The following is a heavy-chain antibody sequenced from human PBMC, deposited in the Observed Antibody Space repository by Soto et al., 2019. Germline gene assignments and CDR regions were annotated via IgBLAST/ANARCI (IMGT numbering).Heavy chain of an antibody. D-gene: IGHD3-16*02. J-gene: IGHJ4*02. CDR3: ARAPKYYDHVWGNYRRASVGFDY. CDR1: GGSFSGYF. Sequence: PSETPSPTCAVHGGSFSGYFWPWIRQPPGKGLEWIGEINHSGSSNYNPSLKRRVSIFVDTSNNQFSLNLKSVTAADTAVYYCARAPKYYDHVWGNYRRASVGFDYWGQGTPVTV. CDR2: INHSGSS. V-gene: IGHV4-34*01.